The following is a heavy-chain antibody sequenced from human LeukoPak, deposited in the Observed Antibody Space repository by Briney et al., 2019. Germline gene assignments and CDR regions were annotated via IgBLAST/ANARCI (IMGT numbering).Heavy chain of an antibody. CDR1: GGSIGSYY. CDR3: ARGYSYGLWFDP. D-gene: IGHD5-18*01. Sequence: PSETLSLTCTVSGGSIGSYYWTWIRQTPNKGLEWIGYIHHTGSTNYNPSLKSRVTMPLDTSKNQFSLKLSSVTAADTAVCYCARGYSYGLWFDPWGQGTLVTVSS. CDR2: IHHTGST. V-gene: IGHV4-59*01. J-gene: IGHJ5*02.